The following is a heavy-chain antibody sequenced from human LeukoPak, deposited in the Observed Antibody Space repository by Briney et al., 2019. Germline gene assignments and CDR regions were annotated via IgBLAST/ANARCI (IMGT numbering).Heavy chain of an antibody. Sequence: GRSLRLSCAASGFTFSNYAMHWVRQAPGKGLKWVAVISDDGSNKYYGDSVKGRFTISRDNSKNTVYLQMNSLRAEDTAVYYCAKDRYSSGWYSDFDYWGQGTLVTVSS. D-gene: IGHD6-19*01. CDR2: ISDDGSNK. CDR3: AKDRYSSGWYSDFDY. V-gene: IGHV3-30*18. CDR1: GFTFSNYA. J-gene: IGHJ4*02.